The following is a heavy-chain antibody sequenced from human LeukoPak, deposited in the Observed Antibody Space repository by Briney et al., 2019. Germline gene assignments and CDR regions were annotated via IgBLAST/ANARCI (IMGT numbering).Heavy chain of an antibody. CDR3: ARGRQWLVHY. V-gene: IGHV3-74*01. Sequence: GGSLRLSCAASGFTFSNYWMHWVRQAPGKGLVWVSRINTDGSRITYADSVKGRFTISRDNAMNTVYLQMNSLRAEDTAVYYCARGRQWLVHYWGQGTLVTVSS. J-gene: IGHJ4*02. CDR2: INTDGSRI. CDR1: GFTFSNYW. D-gene: IGHD6-19*01.